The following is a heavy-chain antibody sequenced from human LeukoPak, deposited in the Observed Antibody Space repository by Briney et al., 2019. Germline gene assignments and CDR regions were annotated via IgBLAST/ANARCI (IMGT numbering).Heavy chain of an antibody. Sequence: PSETLSLTCTVSGGSISSSSYYWGWIRQPPGKGLEWIGSIYYSGSTYYNPSLKSRVTISVDTSKNQFSLKLSSVTAADTAVYYCARVWGYDAFDIWGQGTMVTVSS. CDR3: ARVWGYDAFDI. V-gene: IGHV4-39*01. CDR1: GGSISSSSYY. D-gene: IGHD2-21*01. CDR2: IYYSGST. J-gene: IGHJ3*02.